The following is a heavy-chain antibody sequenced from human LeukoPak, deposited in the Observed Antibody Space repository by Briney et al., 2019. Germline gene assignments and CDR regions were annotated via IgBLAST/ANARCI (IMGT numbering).Heavy chain of an antibody. CDR3: ARYGLIRGFEY. V-gene: IGHV4-39*01. J-gene: IGHJ4*02. CDR1: GGSITRSTYY. Sequence: PSETLSLTCTVSGGSITRSTYYWGWIRQAPGKGLEWIGSSAYSGGTYYHPSLKSRVTISVDASKNQFSLKLTSVPAADTAVYYCARYGLIRGFEYWGQGTLVTASS. D-gene: IGHD3-16*01. CDR2: SAYSGGT.